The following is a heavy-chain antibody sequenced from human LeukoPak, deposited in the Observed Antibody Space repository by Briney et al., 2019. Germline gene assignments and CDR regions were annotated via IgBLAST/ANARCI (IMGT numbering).Heavy chain of an antibody. V-gene: IGHV4-34*01. CDR3: ATSPPPAENDY. D-gene: IGHD2-2*01. CDR2: INHSGST. CDR1: GGSFSGYY. J-gene: IGHJ4*02. Sequence: SETLSLTCAVYGGSFSGYYWSWIRQPPGKGLEWIGEINHSGSTNYNPSLKRRVTISVDTSKNQFSLKLSSVTAADTAVYYWATSPPPAENDYWGQGTLVTVSS.